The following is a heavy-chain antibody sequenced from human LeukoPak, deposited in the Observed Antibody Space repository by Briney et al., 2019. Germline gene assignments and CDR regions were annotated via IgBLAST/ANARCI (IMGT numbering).Heavy chain of an antibody. CDR2: IGGGDT. D-gene: IGHD2-21*01. V-gene: IGHV3-23*01. J-gene: IGHJ4*02. CDR1: GFTFSIHA. Sequence: GGSLRLSCAGSGFTFSIHAMSWVRQAPGKGLEWVSTIGGGDTYYADSVKGRFTISRDDSQSTVHLQMNSLRAEDTAVYYCAKDWTPYSRVFDCFDFWGQGTLVTVSS. CDR3: AKDWTPYSRVFDCFDF.